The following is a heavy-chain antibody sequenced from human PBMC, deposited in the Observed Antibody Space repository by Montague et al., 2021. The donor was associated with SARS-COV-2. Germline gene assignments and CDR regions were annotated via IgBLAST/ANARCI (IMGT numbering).Heavy chain of an antibody. CDR3: ARRLYNYGSGTYRD. Sequence: SETLSLTCTVSGGSFTGYYWGWIRQSPGRGLEWIGEINHNGNTEYNPSLKSRVTIPVDKSRIHFSLRLTSVTAADTAVYYCARRLYNYGSGTYRDWGQGTLVTVSS. J-gene: IGHJ4*02. V-gene: IGHV4-34*01. D-gene: IGHD3-10*01. CDR1: GGSFTGYY. CDR2: INHNGNT.